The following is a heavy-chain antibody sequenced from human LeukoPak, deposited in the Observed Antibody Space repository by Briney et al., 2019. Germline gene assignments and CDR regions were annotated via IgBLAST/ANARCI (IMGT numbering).Heavy chain of an antibody. V-gene: IGHV1-69*06. CDR3: ARDGHCSGGSCYSVAFDY. CDR1: GGTFSSYA. J-gene: IGHJ4*02. Sequence: GSSVKVSCKASGGTFSSYAISWVRQAPGQGLEWMGGITPIFGTANYAQKFQGRVTITADKSTSTAYMELSSLRSEDTAVYYCARDGHCSGGSCYSVAFDYWGQGTLVTVPS. D-gene: IGHD2-15*01. CDR2: ITPIFGTA.